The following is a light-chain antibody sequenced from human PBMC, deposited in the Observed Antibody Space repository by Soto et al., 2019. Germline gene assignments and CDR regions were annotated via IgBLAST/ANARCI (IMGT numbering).Light chain of an antibody. V-gene: IGKV3-15*01. CDR1: QSVSSN. J-gene: IGKJ5*01. CDR3: QQYDKWPIT. CDR2: EAS. Sequence: EIVMTQSPATLSVSPGERVTLSCRASQSVSSNLGWYQQKPGQAPRLLIYEASTWATGIPARFSGSGSGTEFTLTISSLQTEDFAVYYCQQYDKWPITFGQGTRWRL.